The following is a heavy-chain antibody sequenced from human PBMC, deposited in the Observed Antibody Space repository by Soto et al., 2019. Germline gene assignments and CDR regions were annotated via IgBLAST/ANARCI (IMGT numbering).Heavy chain of an antibody. D-gene: IGHD3-22*01. Sequence: QLQLQESGSGLVKPSQTLSLTCAVYGGSISSGGYSWSWIRQPPGKGLEWIGYIYHSGSTYYNPSLKSRVTISVDRSKNQFSLKLSSVTAADTAVYYCARVSYYDSSGYVDYWGQGTLVTVSS. J-gene: IGHJ4*02. CDR2: IYHSGST. V-gene: IGHV4-30-2*01. CDR1: GGSISSGGYS. CDR3: ARVSYYDSSGYVDY.